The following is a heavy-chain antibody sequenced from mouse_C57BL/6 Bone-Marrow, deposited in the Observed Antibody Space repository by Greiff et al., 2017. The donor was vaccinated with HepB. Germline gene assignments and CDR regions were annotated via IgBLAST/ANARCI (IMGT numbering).Heavy chain of an antibody. V-gene: IGHV2-2*01. J-gene: IGHJ1*03. Sequence: QVQLKESGPGLVQPSQSLSITCTVSGFSLTSYGVHWVRQSPGKGLEWLGVIWSGGSTDYNAAFISRLSISKDNSKSQVFFKMNRLQADDTAIYYCARGGGVWGTGTTVTVSS. CDR1: GFSLTSYG. CDR2: IWSGGST. CDR3: ARGGGV.